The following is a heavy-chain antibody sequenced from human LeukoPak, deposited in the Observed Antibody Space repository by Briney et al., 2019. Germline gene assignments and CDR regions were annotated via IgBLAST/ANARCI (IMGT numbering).Heavy chain of an antibody. CDR1: GYSISSGYY. CDR2: IYHSGST. CDR3: ASLNTSGYAFDI. V-gene: IGHV4-38-2*01. D-gene: IGHD3-3*01. J-gene: IGHJ3*02. Sequence: SETLSLTCAVSGYSISSGYYWGWIRQPPGKGLEWIGSIYHSGSTYYNPSLKSRVTISVDTSKNHFSLKLSSVTAADTAVYYCASLNTSGYAFDIWGQGTMVTVSS.